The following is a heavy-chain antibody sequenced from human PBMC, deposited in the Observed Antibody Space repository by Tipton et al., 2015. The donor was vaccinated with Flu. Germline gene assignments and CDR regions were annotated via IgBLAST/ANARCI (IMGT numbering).Heavy chain of an antibody. CDR3: ARGPDIVVVPAAANKRFFDY. CDR2: INHSGST. Sequence: TLSLTCAVYGGSFSGYYWSWIRQPPGKGLEWIGEINHSGSTNYNPSLKSRVTISVDTSKNQFSLKLSSVTAADTAVYYCARGPDIVVVPAAANKRFFDYWGQGTLVTVSS. D-gene: IGHD2-2*01. J-gene: IGHJ4*02. V-gene: IGHV4-34*01. CDR1: GGSFSGYY.